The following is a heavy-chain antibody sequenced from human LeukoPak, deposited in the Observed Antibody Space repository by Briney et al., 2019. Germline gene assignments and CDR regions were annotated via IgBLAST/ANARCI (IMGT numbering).Heavy chain of an antibody. CDR1: GGSISSYY. V-gene: IGHV4-59*01. D-gene: IGHD4-17*01. Sequence: SETLSLTCTVSGGSISSYYWSWIRQPPGKGLEWIGYIYYSGSTNYNPSLKSRVTISVDTSKNQFSLKLSSVTAADTAVYYCARWGTDDYGDYGPPLWGQGTLVTVSS. CDR3: ARWGTDDYGDYGPPL. CDR2: IYYSGST. J-gene: IGHJ4*02.